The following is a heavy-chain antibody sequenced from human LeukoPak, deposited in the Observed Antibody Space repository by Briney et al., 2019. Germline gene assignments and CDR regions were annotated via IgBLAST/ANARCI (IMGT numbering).Heavy chain of an antibody. D-gene: IGHD4-17*01. CDR2: IIPILGIA. Sequence: SVKVSCKASGGTFSSYTISWVRQAPGQGLEWMGRIIPILGIANYAQKFQGRVTITADKSTSTAYMELSSLRSEDTAVYYCARGGGYGDLRLDPWGQGTLVTVSS. V-gene: IGHV1-69*02. CDR1: GGTFSSYT. J-gene: IGHJ5*02. CDR3: ARGGGYGDLRLDP.